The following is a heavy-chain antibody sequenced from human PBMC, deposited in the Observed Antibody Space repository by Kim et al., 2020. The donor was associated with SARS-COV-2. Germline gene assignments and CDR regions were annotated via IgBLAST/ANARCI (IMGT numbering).Heavy chain of an antibody. J-gene: IGHJ4*02. D-gene: IGHD7-27*01. Sequence: GGSLRLSCAASGFTFSSYSMNWVRQAPGKGLEWVSSISSSSSYIYYADSVKGRFTISRDNAKNSLYLQMNSLRAEDTAVYYCARDGDANGYFFYWGQGTLVTVSS. CDR3: ARDGDANGYFFY. V-gene: IGHV3-21*01. CDR2: ISSSSSYI. CDR1: GFTFSSYS.